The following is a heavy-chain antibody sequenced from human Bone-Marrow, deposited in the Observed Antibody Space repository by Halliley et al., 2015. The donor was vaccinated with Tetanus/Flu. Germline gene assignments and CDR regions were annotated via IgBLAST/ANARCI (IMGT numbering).Heavy chain of an antibody. Sequence: LGWMGWISVVDGNTFYAPKFQARVTMTADTSTRTVYMELRSLRSDDTAMYYCARDGSRYSTHWGQGSLVTVSS. CDR2: ISVVDGNT. CDR3: ARDGSRYSTH. D-gene: IGHD2-21*01. J-gene: IGHJ4*02. V-gene: IGHV1-18*01.